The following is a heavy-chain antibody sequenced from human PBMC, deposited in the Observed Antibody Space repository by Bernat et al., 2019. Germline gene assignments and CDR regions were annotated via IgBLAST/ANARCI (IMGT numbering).Heavy chain of an antibody. Sequence: QLQLQESGPGLVKPSETLSLTCTVSGGSISSSSHHWGWIRQPPGKARAWMGSIYYSGSTYADPTLKSRVTISVDTSKNQFSLRLSSVTAADTAVYYCARLGDSSYKVDYWGQGTLVTVSS. CDR2: IYYSGST. CDR1: GGSISSSSHH. CDR3: ARLGDSSYKVDY. V-gene: IGHV4-39*01. D-gene: IGHD6-13*01. J-gene: IGHJ4*02.